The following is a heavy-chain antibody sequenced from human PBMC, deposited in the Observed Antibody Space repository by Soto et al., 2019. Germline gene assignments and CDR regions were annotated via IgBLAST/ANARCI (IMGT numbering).Heavy chain of an antibody. CDR3: ARDWVSGWGFDP. D-gene: IGHD3-9*01. V-gene: IGHV3-33*01. J-gene: IGHJ5*02. CDR1: GFTFSSYG. CDR2: IWYDGSNK. Sequence: PGGSLRLSCAASGFTFSSYGMHWVRQAPGKGLEWVAVIWYDGSNKYYADSVKGRFTISRDNSKNTLYLQMNSLRAEDTAVYYCARDWVSGWGFDPWGQGTLVTVSS.